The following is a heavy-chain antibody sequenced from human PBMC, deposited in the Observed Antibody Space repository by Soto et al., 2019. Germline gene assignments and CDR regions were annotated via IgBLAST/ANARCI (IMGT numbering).Heavy chain of an antibody. CDR2: ISWNSGSI. D-gene: IGHD3-16*02. CDR3: AKDISTHSHIWGSYRPFDY. V-gene: IGHV3-9*01. J-gene: IGHJ4*02. Sequence: PGGSLRLSCAASGFTFDDYAMHWVRQAPGKGLEWVSGISWNSGSIGYADSVKGRFTISRDNAKNSLYLQMNSLRAEDTALYYCAKDISTHSHIWGSYRPFDYWGQGTLVTVSS. CDR1: GFTFDDYA.